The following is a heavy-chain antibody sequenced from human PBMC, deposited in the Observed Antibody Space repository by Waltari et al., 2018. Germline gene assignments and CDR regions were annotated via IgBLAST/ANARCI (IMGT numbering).Heavy chain of an antibody. V-gene: IGHV4-39*07. Sequence: QLQLQESGPGLVKPSETLSLTCTVSGGSISSSSYYWGWIRQPPGKGLEWMGWISTNSGNPRNAQGFTGRFVFSLDTSVSTAYLQINSLRVEDTGVYYCARGPPDHATRNEYFHLWGQGTLVTVSS. D-gene: IGHD2-2*01. CDR3: ARGPPDHATRNEYFHL. CDR2: STNSGNP. CDR1: GGSISSSSYY. J-gene: IGHJ1*01.